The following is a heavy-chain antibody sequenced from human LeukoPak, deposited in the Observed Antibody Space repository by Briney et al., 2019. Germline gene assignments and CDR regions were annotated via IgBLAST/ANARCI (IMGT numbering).Heavy chain of an antibody. CDR3: ARGRWSDY. CDR2: IKEDGTEK. J-gene: IGHJ4*02. Sequence: GGSLRLSCAASGFTFSAYWMTWVRQAPGKGLEWVANIKEDGTEKNYVDSVKGRFTVSRDNVKKSLYLEMNSLRVEDTAVYYCARGRWSDYWGQGTQVTVSS. CDR1: GFTFSAYW. D-gene: IGHD5-24*01. V-gene: IGHV3-7*01.